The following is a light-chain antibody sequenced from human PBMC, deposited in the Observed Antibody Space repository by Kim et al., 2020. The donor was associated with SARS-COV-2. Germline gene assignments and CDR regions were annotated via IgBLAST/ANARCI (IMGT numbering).Light chain of an antibody. CDR2: QDS. CDR3: QAWDSSPYVV. Sequence: VSPGQTDSITCSGHKLGDKYACWYQQKPGQSPVLVIYQDSKRPSGIPERFSGSNSGNTATLTISGTQAMDEADYYCQAWDSSPYVVFGGGTQLTVL. V-gene: IGLV3-1*01. CDR1: KLGDKY. J-gene: IGLJ2*01.